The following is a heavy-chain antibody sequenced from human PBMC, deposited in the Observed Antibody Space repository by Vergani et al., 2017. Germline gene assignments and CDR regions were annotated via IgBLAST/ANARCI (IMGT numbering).Heavy chain of an antibody. CDR1: GFTFSSYG. CDR2: IRYDGSNK. Sequence: VQLVESGGVVIQPGGSLRLSCAASGFTFSSYGMHWVRQAPGKGLEWVAFIRYDGSNKYYADSVKGRFTIYRVNSKNTLYLQMNSLRAEDTAVYYCATWRYSSSSWGQGTMVTVSS. D-gene: IGHD6-13*01. J-gene: IGHJ5*02. V-gene: IGHV3-30*02. CDR3: ATWRYSSSS.